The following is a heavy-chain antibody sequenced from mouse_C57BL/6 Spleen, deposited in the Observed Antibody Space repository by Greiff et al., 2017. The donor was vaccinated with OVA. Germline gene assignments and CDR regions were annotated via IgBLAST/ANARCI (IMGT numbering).Heavy chain of an antibody. Sequence: QVQLKESGPGILQPSQTLSLTCSFSGFSLSTFGMGVGWIRQPSGKGLEWLAHIWWDDDKYYNPALKSRLTISKDTSKNQVFLKIANVDTADTATYYCARIFPYDGYYLFDYGGQGTTLTVSS. CDR2: IWWDDDK. J-gene: IGHJ2*01. CDR1: GFSLSTFGMG. V-gene: IGHV8-8*01. CDR3: ARIFPYDGYYLFDY. D-gene: IGHD2-3*01.